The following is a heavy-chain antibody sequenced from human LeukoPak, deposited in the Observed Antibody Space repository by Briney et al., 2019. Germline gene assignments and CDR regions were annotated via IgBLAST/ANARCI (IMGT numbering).Heavy chain of an antibody. Sequence: PSETLSLTCTVSGGSIGSSSYYWGWIRQPPGKGLEWIGSIYYSGSTYYNPSLKSRVTISVDTSKNQFSLKLSSVTAADTAVYYCARAPRRSGTFSDPWFDYWGQGTLVTVSS. CDR3: ARAPRRSGTFSDPWFDY. V-gene: IGHV4-39*07. CDR2: IYYSGST. D-gene: IGHD3-10*01. J-gene: IGHJ4*02. CDR1: GGSIGSSSYY.